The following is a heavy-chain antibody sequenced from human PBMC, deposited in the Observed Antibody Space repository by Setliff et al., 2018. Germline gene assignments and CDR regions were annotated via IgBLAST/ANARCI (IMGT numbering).Heavy chain of an antibody. V-gene: IGHV3-21*01. CDR2: ISSSSGHI. CDR1: GISSYT. J-gene: IGHJ5*02. Sequence: GGSLRLSCAASGISSYTMSWVRQAPGKGLEWVASISSSSGHIYHAASVRGRFTISRDNTKNSLYLQMDSLRVEDTAVYYCAKNGFGVVALGVNNWFDPWGQGTLVTVSS. D-gene: IGHD3-10*01. CDR3: AKNGFGVVALGVNNWFDP.